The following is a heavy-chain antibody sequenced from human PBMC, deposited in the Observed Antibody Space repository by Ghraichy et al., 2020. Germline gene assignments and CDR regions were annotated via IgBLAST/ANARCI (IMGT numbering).Heavy chain of an antibody. CDR2: IYYSGKT. CDR1: GGSFNIGGYY. V-gene: IGHV4-31*03. Sequence: SETLSLTCNVSGGSFNIGGYYWNWIRQHPGKGLEWIGNIYYSGKTYSNPSLASRVTMSIDSSQNQFSLRLTSLTAADTAVYYCSRGSDLVGGDPLDIWGQGTLVTVSS. CDR3: SRGSDLVGGDPLDI. D-gene: IGHD1-26*01. J-gene: IGHJ3*02.